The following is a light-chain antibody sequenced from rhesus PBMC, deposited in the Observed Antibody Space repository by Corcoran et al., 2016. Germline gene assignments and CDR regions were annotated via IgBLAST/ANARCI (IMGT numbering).Light chain of an antibody. CDR1: QSVGYS. J-gene: IGKJ4*01. Sequence: EIVMTQSPATLSLSPGEKATLSCRASQSVGYSLAWYQQKPGQVPRLLIYGVSSRATGIPDRFSGSGSGTDFTLTINSLEPEDVAVDYCLQLSNVPTFGGGTRVEIK. V-gene: IGKV3-24*04. CDR3: LQLSNVPT. CDR2: GVS.